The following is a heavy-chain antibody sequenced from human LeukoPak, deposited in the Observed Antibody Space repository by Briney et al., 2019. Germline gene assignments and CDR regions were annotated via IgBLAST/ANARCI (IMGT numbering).Heavy chain of an antibody. D-gene: IGHD3-9*01. CDR1: GFTFHYYA. Sequence: GGSLRLSCAASGFTFHYYAMTWVRQAPGKGLEWVSLIFSGGTTYYADSVKGRFTISRDNSKNTLYLQMNSLRAEDTAVYYCARDNDLLRYFDWPLDYWGQGTLVTVSS. CDR3: ARDNDLLRYFDWPLDY. V-gene: IGHV3-66*01. J-gene: IGHJ4*02. CDR2: IFSGGTT.